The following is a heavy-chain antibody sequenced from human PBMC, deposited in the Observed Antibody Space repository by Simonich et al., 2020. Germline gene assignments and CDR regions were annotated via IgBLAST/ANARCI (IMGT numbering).Heavy chain of an antibody. CDR2: ISSSSSYL. J-gene: IGHJ4*02. V-gene: IGHV3-21*01. CDR1: GFTFSSYG. Sequence: EVQLVESGGGLVKPGGSLRLSCAASGFTFSSYGMNWVCQAPGKGWEGGSSISSSSSYLYYANSVKGRFTISRDNAKNSLYLQMNSLRAEDTAVYYCARKRFLEWFFDYWGQGTLVTVSS. CDR3: ARKRFLEWFFDY. D-gene: IGHD3-3*01.